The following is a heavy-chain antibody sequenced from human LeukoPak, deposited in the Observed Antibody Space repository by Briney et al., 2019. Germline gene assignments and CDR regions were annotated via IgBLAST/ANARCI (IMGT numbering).Heavy chain of an antibody. J-gene: IGHJ6*03. CDR1: GASISSSNW. CDR3: ARVRYYYMDV. V-gene: IGHV4-4*02. CDR2: IYHSGST. Sequence: SETLSLTCAVSGASISSSNWLSWVRQPPGKGLEWIGEIYHSGSTNYNPSLKSRVTISVDTSKNQFSLQLSSVTPEDTAVYYCARVRYYYMDVWGKGTTVTVSS.